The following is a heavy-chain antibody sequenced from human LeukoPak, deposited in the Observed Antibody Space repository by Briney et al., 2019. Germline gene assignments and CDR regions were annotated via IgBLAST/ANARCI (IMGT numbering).Heavy chain of an antibody. Sequence: GGSLRLSSAASGFTSSSYSMNWVRHAPGKGLEWVSSISSSSSYIYYADSVKGRFTISRDNAKNSLYLQMNSLRAEDTAVYYCAPGGRGDYWGQGTLVTVSS. D-gene: IGHD3-16*01. V-gene: IGHV3-21*01. CDR1: GFTSSSYS. CDR3: APGGRGDY. CDR2: ISSSSSYI. J-gene: IGHJ4*02.